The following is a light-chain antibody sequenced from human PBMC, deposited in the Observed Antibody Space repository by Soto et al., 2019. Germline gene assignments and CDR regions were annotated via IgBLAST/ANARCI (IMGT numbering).Light chain of an antibody. Sequence: QSALTQPASVSGSPGQSITISCTGTSSDVGSYKFVSWYQQYPGKAPKLMIYEGSKRSLGVSNRFSGSKSGNTASLTISGLQAEDEADYYCCSYAGSSTFVFGGGTKVNVL. CDR3: CSYAGSSTFV. CDR1: SSDVGSYKF. CDR2: EGS. V-gene: IGLV2-23*03. J-gene: IGLJ3*02.